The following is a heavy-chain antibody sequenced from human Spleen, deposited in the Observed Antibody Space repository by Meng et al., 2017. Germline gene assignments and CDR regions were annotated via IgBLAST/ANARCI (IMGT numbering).Heavy chain of an antibody. CDR2: ISTSSSDI. Sequence: GESLKISCEASGFTFSGYSMNWVRQAPGKGLEWGSSISTSSSDIYYADSVKGRFTISRDNAKNSLYLHVSSLRAEDTAVYYCARDVSGYCSGGSCYFDYWGQGTLVTVSS. D-gene: IGHD2-15*01. CDR3: ARDVSGYCSGGSCYFDY. J-gene: IGHJ4*02. CDR1: GFTFSGYS. V-gene: IGHV3-21*01.